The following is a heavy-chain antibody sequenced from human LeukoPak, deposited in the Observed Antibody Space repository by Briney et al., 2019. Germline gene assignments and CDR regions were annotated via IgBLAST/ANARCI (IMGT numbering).Heavy chain of an antibody. D-gene: IGHD1-1*01. J-gene: IGHJ3*02. CDR2: ITSDGSGT. Sequence: GGSLRLYCTASGFTLSNYYIHWVRQAPGKGPVWVARITSDGSGTNYADSVKGRFTISRDNAKNTVYLQMNRLRAEDTAVYYCATNPRTDFDIWGQGTMVTVSS. CDR3: ATNPRTDFDI. CDR1: GFTLSNYY. V-gene: IGHV3-74*01.